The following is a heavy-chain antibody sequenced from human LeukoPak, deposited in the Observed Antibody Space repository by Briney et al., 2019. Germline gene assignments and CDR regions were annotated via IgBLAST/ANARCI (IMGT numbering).Heavy chain of an antibody. CDR1: GFTRSSYW. D-gene: IGHD6-6*01. Sequence: GGSLRHSCAASGFTRSSYWMSLVRQAPQKGMEWMANIKEDGSEKYHVDSVKGRLTISRDNAKNSLYLQVNSLKPEDTAVYYCARSVAKYRNSATEYWGQGTLVIVSS. J-gene: IGHJ4*02. CDR3: ARSVAKYRNSATEY. CDR2: IKEDGSEK. V-gene: IGHV3-7*04.